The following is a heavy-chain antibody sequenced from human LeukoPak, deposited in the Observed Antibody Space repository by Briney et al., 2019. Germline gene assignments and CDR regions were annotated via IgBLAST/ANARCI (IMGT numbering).Heavy chain of an antibody. CDR3: ARASDYGDYVSY. J-gene: IGHJ4*02. D-gene: IGHD4-17*01. Sequence: ASVKVSCKASGYTFTSYGISWVRQAPGQGLEWMGWINAYNGNTNYAQKLQGRVTMTTDTSTSTAYMELRSLRSDDTAVYYCARASDYGDYVSYWGQGTLVTVSS. CDR2: INAYNGNT. V-gene: IGHV1-18*01. CDR1: GYTFTSYG.